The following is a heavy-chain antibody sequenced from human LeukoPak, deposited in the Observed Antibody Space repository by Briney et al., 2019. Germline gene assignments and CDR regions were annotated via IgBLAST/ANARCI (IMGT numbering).Heavy chain of an antibody. D-gene: IGHD3-3*01. CDR3: ARGPFTPYDFWSGYYTRWFDP. J-gene: IGHJ5*02. Sequence: PSETLSLTCAVYGGSFSGYYWSWIRQPPGKGLEWIGEINHSGSTNYNPSLKSRVTISVDTSKNQFSLKLSSVTAADTAVYYCARGPFTPYDFWSGYYTRWFDPWGQGTLVTVSS. V-gene: IGHV4-34*01. CDR1: GGSFSGYY. CDR2: INHSGST.